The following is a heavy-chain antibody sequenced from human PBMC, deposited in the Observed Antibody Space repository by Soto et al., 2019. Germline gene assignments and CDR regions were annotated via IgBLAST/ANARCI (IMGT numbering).Heavy chain of an antibody. CDR3: ARLFGHYDFWSGYHHVDY. CDR1: GYTFTSYG. CDR2: ISAYNGNT. V-gene: IGHV1-18*01. D-gene: IGHD3-3*01. Sequence: ASVKVSCKASGYTFTSYGISWVRQAPGQGLEWMGWISAYNGNTNYAQKLQGRVTMTTDTSTSTAYMELRSLRSDDTAVYYCARLFGHYDFWSGYHHVDYWGQGTLVTVSS. J-gene: IGHJ4*02.